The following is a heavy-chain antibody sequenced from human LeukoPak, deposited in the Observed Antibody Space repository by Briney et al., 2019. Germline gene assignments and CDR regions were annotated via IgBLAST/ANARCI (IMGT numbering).Heavy chain of an antibody. CDR1: GFSFSNYW. Sequence: GGPLRLSCAASGFSFSNYWMTWVRQAPGKGLEWVANIKEDGSEKYYVDSVKGRFTISRDNAKNSLYLQMNSLRTEDTAVYYCATYYDGSGYYDAFDIWGQGTMVTVSS. D-gene: IGHD3-22*01. V-gene: IGHV3-7*05. CDR3: ATYYDGSGYYDAFDI. J-gene: IGHJ3*02. CDR2: IKEDGSEK.